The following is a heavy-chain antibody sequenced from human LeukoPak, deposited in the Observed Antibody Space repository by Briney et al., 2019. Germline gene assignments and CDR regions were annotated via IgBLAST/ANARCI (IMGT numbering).Heavy chain of an antibody. V-gene: IGHV3-7*01. D-gene: IGHD4-23*01. J-gene: IGHJ4*02. CDR3: LRDRGYSTFDY. Sequence: AGGSLRLSCAGSGFPFSNWMAWVRQAPGKGLEWVANMKEDGGEINYVDSVKGRFTISRDNAKNSLDLQMNSLRVDDTAVYYCLRDRGYSTFDYWGQGTLVIVSS. CDR1: GFPFSNW. CDR2: MKEDGGEI.